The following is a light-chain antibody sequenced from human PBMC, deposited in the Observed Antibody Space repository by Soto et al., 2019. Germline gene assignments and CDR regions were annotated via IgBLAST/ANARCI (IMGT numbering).Light chain of an antibody. CDR3: QQHNNWPRT. CDR2: GAS. V-gene: IGKV3-15*01. CDR1: QSVSSN. J-gene: IGKJ1*01. Sequence: EIVMTQSPATLSVSPGERATLSCRASQSVSSNLAWYQQKPGQAPRLLIYGASTRATAIPARFSGSGSGTEFTLTIGSLQSDDFAVYYCQQHNNWPRTFGQGTKVE.